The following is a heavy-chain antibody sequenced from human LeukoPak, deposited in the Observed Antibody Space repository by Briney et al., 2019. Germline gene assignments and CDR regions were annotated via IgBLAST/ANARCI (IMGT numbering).Heavy chain of an antibody. J-gene: IGHJ4*02. V-gene: IGHV1-2*02. CDR1: GYTFTGYY. Sequence: ASVKVSCKASGYTFTGYYIHWVRRTPGQGLEWMGWINPNTGGITYAQKFQGRVSLTRDTSISTTYMELSRLRSDDTAVYYCARDSRRGVYWGQGTLVTVSS. CDR3: ARDSRRGVY. D-gene: IGHD3-10*01. CDR2: INPNTGGI.